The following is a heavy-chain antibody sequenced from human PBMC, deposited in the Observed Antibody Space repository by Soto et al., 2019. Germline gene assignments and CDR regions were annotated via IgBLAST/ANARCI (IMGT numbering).Heavy chain of an antibody. V-gene: IGHV3-30*18. CDR2: ISYDGSNK. CDR1: GFTFSNYG. Sequence: QVQMVESGGGVVQPGRSLRLSCAASGFTFSNYGMYWVRQAPGKGLEWVTGISYDGSNKYYADSVKGRFTISRDNSKNTLYLQMNSLRAEDTAVYYCANSSGYDPFEYWCQGTLVTVSS. D-gene: IGHD5-12*01. CDR3: ANSSGYDPFEY. J-gene: IGHJ4*02.